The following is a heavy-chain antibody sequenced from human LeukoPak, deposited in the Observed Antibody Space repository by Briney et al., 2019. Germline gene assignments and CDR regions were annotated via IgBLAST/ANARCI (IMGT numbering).Heavy chain of an antibody. V-gene: IGHV4-59*01. CDR2: IYYSGST. J-gene: IGHJ4*02. D-gene: IGHD3-16*01. CDR1: GGSISSYY. Sequence: SETLSLTCTVSGGSISSYYWSWIRQPPGRGLEWIGYIYYSGSTNYNPSLKSRVTISVDTSKNQFSLKLSSVTAADTAVYYCARVGGGGYYFDYWGQGTLVTVSS. CDR3: ARVGGGGYYFDY.